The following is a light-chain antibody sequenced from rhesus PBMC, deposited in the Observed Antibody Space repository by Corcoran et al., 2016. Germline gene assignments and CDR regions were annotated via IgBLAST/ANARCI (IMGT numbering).Light chain of an antibody. CDR2: EVS. Sequence: QAAPTQSPSVSGSPGQSVTISCTGTSSDIGGYDRVSWYQQHPGRAPKLLIYEVSKRSSGVSDRFSGSKSANTASLTISGLQAEDEADYFCSSYARGDTFIFGVGTRLTVL. CDR1: SSDIGGYDR. V-gene: IGLV2-13*03. CDR3: SSYARGDTFI. J-gene: IGLJ1*01.